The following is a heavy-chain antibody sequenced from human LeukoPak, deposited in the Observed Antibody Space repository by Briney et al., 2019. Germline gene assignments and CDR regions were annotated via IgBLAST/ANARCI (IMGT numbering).Heavy chain of an antibody. J-gene: IGHJ4*02. CDR3: AKIPVSYSSGWSNFDY. D-gene: IGHD6-19*01. CDR1: GFTFSSYA. CDR2: IGDNGGNT. Sequence: GGSLRLSCAASGFTFSSYAMSWVRQTPRTGLEWVSGIGDNGGNTYYADPVKGRFTISRDNSKNTLFLQMNSLRAEDTAVYYCAKIPVSYSSGWSNFDYWGQGTLVTVSS. V-gene: IGHV3-23*01.